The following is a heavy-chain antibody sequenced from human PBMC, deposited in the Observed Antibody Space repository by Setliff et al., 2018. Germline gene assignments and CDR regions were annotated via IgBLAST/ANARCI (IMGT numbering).Heavy chain of an antibody. J-gene: IGHJ4*02. V-gene: IGHV1-3*01. Sequence: ASVKVSCKASGYGFTSYTIHWARQAPGQGLEWMGWISPGNGNTAYSQKIQDRVTITRDTSASTAYMELSSLRSEDTAVYYCARIGFGYYSTSGAWYFDNWGQGTLVTVSS. D-gene: IGHD2-8*01. CDR2: ISPGNGNT. CDR1: GYGFTSYT. CDR3: ARIGFGYYSTSGAWYFDN.